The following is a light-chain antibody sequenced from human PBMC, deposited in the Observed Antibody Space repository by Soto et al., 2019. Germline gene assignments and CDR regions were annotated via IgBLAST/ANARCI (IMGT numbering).Light chain of an antibody. CDR1: RHVYINA. J-gene: IGKJ3*01. V-gene: IGKV3-20*01. Sequence: VLTQSPATLSLSPGDRATLSCRASRHVYINALGWYQQKPGRTPTLLIYGASTRATDIPDRFSATGSGTDFSLTIRGVEPEDSAVYYCQQYGASPFTFGPGTRLEI. CDR3: QQYGASPFT. CDR2: GAS.